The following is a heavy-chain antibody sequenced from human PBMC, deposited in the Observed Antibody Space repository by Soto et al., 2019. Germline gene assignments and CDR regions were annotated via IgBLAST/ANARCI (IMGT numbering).Heavy chain of an antibody. CDR2: ISYDESNK. D-gene: IGHD4-17*01. CDR3: AKAVKVTTTHFDY. J-gene: IGHJ4*02. V-gene: IGHV3-30*18. Sequence: QVQLVESGGGVVQPGRSLRLSCAASGFTFSSYGMHWVRQAPGKGLEWVAVISYDESNKYYADSVKGRFTISRDNSKNTLYLQMNSLRAEDTAVYYCAKAVKVTTTHFDYWGQGTLVTVSS. CDR1: GFTFSSYG.